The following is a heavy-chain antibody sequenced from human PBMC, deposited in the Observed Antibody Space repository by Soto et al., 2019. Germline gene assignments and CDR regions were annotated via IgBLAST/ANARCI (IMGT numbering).Heavy chain of an antibody. Sequence: QVQLVQSGAEVKKPGSSVKVSCKASGGTFSSYAISWVRQAPGQGLEWVGGIIPIFGTANYAQKFQGRVTITADESTSTAYMELSRLRSEDTAVYYCSREGSSSGRVYYYGRDVWGQGTTVTFSS. CDR2: IIPIFGTA. J-gene: IGHJ6*02. CDR3: SREGSSSGRVYYYGRDV. D-gene: IGHD6-6*01. V-gene: IGHV1-69*01. CDR1: GGTFSSYA.